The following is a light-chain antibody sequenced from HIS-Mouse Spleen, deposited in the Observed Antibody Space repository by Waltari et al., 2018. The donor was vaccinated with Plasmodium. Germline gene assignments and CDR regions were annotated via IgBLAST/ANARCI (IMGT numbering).Light chain of an antibody. CDR3: MQALQTPRYT. CDR2: LGS. Sequence: DIVMTQSPLSLPVTPGEPASISCRSSQSHLHSNGYNYLGWYLQKPGQSPQLLIYLGSNRASGVPDRLSGSGSGTDFTLKISRVEAEDVGVYYCMQALQTPRYTFGQGTKLEIK. CDR1: QSHLHSNGYNY. J-gene: IGKJ2*01. V-gene: IGKV2-28*01.